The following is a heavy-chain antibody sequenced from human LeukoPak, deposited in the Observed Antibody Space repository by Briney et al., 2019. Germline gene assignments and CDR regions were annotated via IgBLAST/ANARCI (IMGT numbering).Heavy chain of an antibody. CDR1: GFTFSSYG. CDR2: IWYDGSNK. D-gene: IGHD1-26*01. V-gene: IGHV3-33*01. Sequence: PGGSLRLSCAASGFTFSSYGMPWVLQAPGKGLEWVAVIWYDGSNKYYADSVKGRFTISRDNSKNTLYLQMNSLRAEDTAVYYCARDLVGATPLFDYWGQGTLVTVSS. CDR3: ARDLVGATPLFDY. J-gene: IGHJ4*02.